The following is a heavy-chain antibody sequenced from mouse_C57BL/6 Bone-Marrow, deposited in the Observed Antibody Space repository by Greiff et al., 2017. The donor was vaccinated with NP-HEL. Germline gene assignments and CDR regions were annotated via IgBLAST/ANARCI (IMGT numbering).Heavy chain of an antibody. V-gene: IGHV1-64*01. Sequence: QVQLKQPGAELVKPGVSVKLSCKASGYTFTSYWMHWVKQRPGQGLEWIGMIHPNSGSTNYNEKFKSKATLTVDKSSSTAYMQLSSLTSEDSAVYDCERRLLWLRRRDYYAMGYWGQGTSVTVSS. J-gene: IGHJ4*01. CDR3: ERRLLWLRRRDYYAMGY. CDR1: GYTFTSYW. CDR2: IHPNSGST. D-gene: IGHD2-2*01.